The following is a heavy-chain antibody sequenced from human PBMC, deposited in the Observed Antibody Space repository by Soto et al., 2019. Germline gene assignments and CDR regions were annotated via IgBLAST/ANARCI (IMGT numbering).Heavy chain of an antibody. D-gene: IGHD6-13*01. CDR2: IKQDGSEK. V-gene: IGHV3-7*01. CDR1: GFTFSSYW. Sequence: ESLKISCAASGFTFSSYWMSWVRPAPGKGLEWVANIKQDGSEKYYVDPVKGRFTISRDNAKNSLYLQMNSLRAEDTAVYYCARDQRVAYSSSWSHYWYFDLWGRGTLVTVSS. J-gene: IGHJ2*01. CDR3: ARDQRVAYSSSWSHYWYFDL.